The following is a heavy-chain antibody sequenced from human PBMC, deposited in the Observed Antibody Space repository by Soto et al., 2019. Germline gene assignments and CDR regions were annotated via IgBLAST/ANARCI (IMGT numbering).Heavy chain of an antibody. D-gene: IGHD6-19*01. CDR3: AKDTHSSGWYVFDY. J-gene: IGHJ4*02. V-gene: IGHV3-43*01. CDR1: GFTFDDYT. CDR2: ISWDGGST. Sequence: GGSLRLSCAASGFTFDDYTMHWVRQAPGKGLEWVSLISWDGGSTYYADSVKGRFTISRDNSKNSLYLQMNSLRTEDTALYYCAKDTHSSGWYVFDYWGQGTLVTVSS.